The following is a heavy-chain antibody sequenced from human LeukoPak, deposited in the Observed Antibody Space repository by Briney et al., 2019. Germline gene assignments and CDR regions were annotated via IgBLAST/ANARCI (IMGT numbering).Heavy chain of an antibody. CDR3: ARVLGSYALDY. V-gene: IGHV3-21*04. CDR1: GFTFSSYS. J-gene: IGHJ4*02. Sequence: GGSLRLSCAASGFTFSSYSMNWVRQAPGKGLEWVSSISSGSSYIYYADSVKGRFTISRDNAKKSLYLQVNSLRAEDTAVYYCARVLGSYALDYWGQGTLVTVSS. CDR2: ISSGSSYI. D-gene: IGHD3-10*01.